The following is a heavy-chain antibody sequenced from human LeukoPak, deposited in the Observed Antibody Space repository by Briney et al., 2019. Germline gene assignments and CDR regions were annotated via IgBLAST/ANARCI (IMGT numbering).Heavy chain of an antibody. CDR1: GGSISSSSYY. J-gene: IGHJ6*03. CDR2: IYYSGST. Sequence: SETLSLTCTVSGGSISSSSYYWGWIRQPPGKGLEWIGSIYYSGSTYYNPSLKSRVTISVDTSKNQFSLKLSSVTAADTAVYYCARLGQGALYGSGSYHYYYYYYRDVWGKGTTVTVSS. D-gene: IGHD3-10*01. V-gene: IGHV4-39*01. CDR3: ARLGQGALYGSGSYHYYYYYYRDV.